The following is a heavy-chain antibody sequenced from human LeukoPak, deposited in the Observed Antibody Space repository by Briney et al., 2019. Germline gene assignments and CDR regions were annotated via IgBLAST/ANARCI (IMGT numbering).Heavy chain of an antibody. V-gene: IGHV3-48*03. CDR3: ARAGEYCSSTSCYVAHY. D-gene: IGHD2-2*01. J-gene: IGHJ4*02. CDR2: INSSGTTM. Sequence: GGSLRLSCATSRFTFSSYEMNWVRQAPGKGLEWVSYINSSGTTMYYADSVKGRFTISRDNARKSLYLQMNSLRAEDTAIYYCARAGEYCSSTSCYVAHYWGRGTLVTVSS. CDR1: RFTFSSYE.